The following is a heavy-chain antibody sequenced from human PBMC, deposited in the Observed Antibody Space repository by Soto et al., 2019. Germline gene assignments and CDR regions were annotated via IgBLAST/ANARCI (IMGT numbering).Heavy chain of an antibody. CDR2: IYYSGST. D-gene: IGHD3-22*01. V-gene: IGHV4-30-4*01. CDR3: ARGGVDYYDSSGYYFSPYYFDY. J-gene: IGHJ4*02. Sequence: SETLSLTCTVSGGSISSGNYYWSWIRQPPGKGLEWIGYIYYSGSTYYNPSLKSRVTISIDTSKYQFSLKLSSVTAADTAVYYCARGGVDYYDSSGYYFSPYYFDYWGQGTLVTVSS. CDR1: GGSISSGNYY.